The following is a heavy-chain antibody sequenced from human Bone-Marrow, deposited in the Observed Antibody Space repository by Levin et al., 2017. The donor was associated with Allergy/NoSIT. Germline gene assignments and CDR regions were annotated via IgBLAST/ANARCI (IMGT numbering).Heavy chain of an antibody. D-gene: IGHD1-26*01. CDR1: GYCFTNNW. V-gene: IGHV5-51*01. CDR3: ARHYGSWGDVGYYFDY. Sequence: SGGSLRLSCKVSGYCFTNNWIGWVRQMPGKGLEWIGLIYPGDSDTKYSPSFQGQVTISVDKSISTAYLQWNSLKASDSAMYYCARHYGSWGDVGYYFDYWGQGTLVTVSS. J-gene: IGHJ4*02. CDR2: IYPGDSDT.